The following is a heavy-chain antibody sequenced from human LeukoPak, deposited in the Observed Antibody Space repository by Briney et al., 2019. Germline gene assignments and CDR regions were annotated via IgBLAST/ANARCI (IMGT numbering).Heavy chain of an antibody. J-gene: IGHJ4*02. Sequence: PSETLSLTCTVSGGSISSYYWSWIRQPPGKGLEWIGYIYYSGSTNYNPSLKSRVTISVETSKNQFSLKLSSVTAADTAVYYRARRAPPHFDFDYWGQGTLVTVSS. D-gene: IGHD4/OR15-4a*01. V-gene: IGHV4-59*01. CDR2: IYYSGST. CDR1: GGSISSYY. CDR3: ARRAPPHFDFDY.